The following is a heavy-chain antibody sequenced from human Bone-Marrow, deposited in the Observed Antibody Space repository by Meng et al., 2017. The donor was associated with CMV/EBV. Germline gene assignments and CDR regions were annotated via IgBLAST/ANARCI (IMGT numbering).Heavy chain of an antibody. V-gene: IGHV3-74*01. J-gene: IGHJ4*02. D-gene: IGHD6-13*01. CDR1: GFTFSSYW. CDR2: INSDGSST. CDR3: ARVAAAADY. Sequence: GESLKISCAASGFTFSSYWMHWVRQAPGKGLVWVSRINSDGSSTSYADSVKGRFTISRDNAKNTLYLQMNSLRAEDTAVYYCARVAAAADYWGQGTLVTVSS.